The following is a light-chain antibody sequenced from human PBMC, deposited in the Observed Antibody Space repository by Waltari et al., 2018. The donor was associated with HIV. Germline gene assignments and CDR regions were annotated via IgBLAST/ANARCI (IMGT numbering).Light chain of an antibody. J-gene: IGKJ1*01. CDR2: QAS. CDR3: HQYASFSGT. Sequence: DIRLTQSPSTLSASAGDRVAITCRAGQNVGAFLACYQQKPGKPPKLLIFQASILEGGVPSRFSGSVSGSDFTLTINGLQSDDFATYYCHQYASFSGTFGQGTKVELK. CDR1: QNVGAF. V-gene: IGKV1-5*03.